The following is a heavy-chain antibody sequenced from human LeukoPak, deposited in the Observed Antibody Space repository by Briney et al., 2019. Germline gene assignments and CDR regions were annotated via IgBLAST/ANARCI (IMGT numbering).Heavy chain of an antibody. Sequence: ASVKVSYKASGYTFTGYYMHWVRQAPGQGLEWMGWINPNSGGTNYAQKFQGRVTMTRDTSISTAYMELSRLRSDDTAVYYCARPSIAARPGGWFDPWGQGTLVTVSS. J-gene: IGHJ5*02. CDR1: GYTFTGYY. CDR2: INPNSGGT. D-gene: IGHD6-6*01. V-gene: IGHV1-2*02. CDR3: ARPSIAARPGGWFDP.